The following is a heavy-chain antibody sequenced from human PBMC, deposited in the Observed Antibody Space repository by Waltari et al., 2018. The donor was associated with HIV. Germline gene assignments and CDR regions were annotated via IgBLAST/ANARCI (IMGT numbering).Heavy chain of an antibody. CDR2: DERDGKNK. V-gene: IGHV3-74*02. CDR3: ARASHYFVFSTFDGDYNFDL. Sequence: QLVVSGGGSVKTGGPLGVSWAASGFGVRYHWMDWVRHGVGKGPVCGEGDERDGKNKDYGGDIKDGFVITRDNARNTEYLQLTRLRVEDRAVDFCARASHYFVFSTFDGDYNFDLWGRGTRVAVSS. J-gene: IGHJ4*02. D-gene: IGHD4-17*01. CDR1: GFGVRYHW.